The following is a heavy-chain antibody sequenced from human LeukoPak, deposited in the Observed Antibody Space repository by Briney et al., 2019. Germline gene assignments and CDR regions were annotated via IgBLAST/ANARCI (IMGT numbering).Heavy chain of an antibody. V-gene: IGHV4-39*07. CDR2: IYHSGST. D-gene: IGHD2-2*01. CDR3: ARVAGTQYCSSTSCYFQFYYYYYMDV. Sequence: SETLSLTCSVSGGSISSSSYYWGWIRQPPGKGLEWIGSIYHSGSTYYNPSLKSRVTISVDTSKNQFSLKLSSVTAADTAVYYCARVAGTQYCSSTSCYFQFYYYYYMDVWGKGTTVTVSS. J-gene: IGHJ6*03. CDR1: GGSISSSSYY.